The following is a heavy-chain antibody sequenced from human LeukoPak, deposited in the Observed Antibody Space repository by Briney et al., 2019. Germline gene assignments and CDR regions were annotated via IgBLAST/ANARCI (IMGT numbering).Heavy chain of an antibody. CDR3: ARDSLYDFWSGYQFDY. CDR1: GFTFSSYW. V-gene: IGHV3-7*01. J-gene: IGHJ4*02. CDR2: IKQDGSEK. Sequence: PGGSLRLSCAASGFTFSSYWMSWIRQAPGKGLEWVANIKQDGSEKYYVDSVKGRFTISRDNAKNSLYLQMNSLRAEDTAVYYCARDSLYDFWSGYQFDYWGQGTLVTVSS. D-gene: IGHD3-3*01.